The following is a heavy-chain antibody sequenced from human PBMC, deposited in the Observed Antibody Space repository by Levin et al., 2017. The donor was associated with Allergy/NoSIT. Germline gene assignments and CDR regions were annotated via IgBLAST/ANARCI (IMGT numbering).Heavy chain of an antibody. D-gene: IGHD6-13*01. CDR3: ARQRGIAAAGPFT. CDR2: ISSSSSYI. V-gene: IGHV3-21*01. J-gene: IGHJ5*02. Sequence: GESLKISCAASGFTFSSYSMNWVRQAPGKGLEWVSSISSSSSYIYYADSVKGRFTISRDNAKNSLYLQMNSLRAEDTAVYYCARQRGIAAAGPFTWGQGTLVTVSS. CDR1: GFTFSSYS.